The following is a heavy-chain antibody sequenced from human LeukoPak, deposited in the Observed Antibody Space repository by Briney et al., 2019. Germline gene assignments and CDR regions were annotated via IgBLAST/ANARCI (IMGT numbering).Heavy chain of an antibody. CDR3: IHYGSGSYSTDY. Sequence: QPGGSLRLSCATSGFTFSGADMHWVRQVSGKGLEWVGRIRSKGNKYATEYAASVKGRFTISRDDSKNTAYLQMNSLKTEDTAVYYCIHYGSGSYSTDYWGQGTQVTVSP. CDR1: GFTFSGAD. CDR2: IRSKGNKYAT. J-gene: IGHJ4*02. D-gene: IGHD3-10*01. V-gene: IGHV3-73*01.